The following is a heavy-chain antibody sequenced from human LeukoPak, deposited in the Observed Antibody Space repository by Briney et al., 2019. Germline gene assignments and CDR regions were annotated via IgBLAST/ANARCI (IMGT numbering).Heavy chain of an antibody. D-gene: IGHD6-19*01. Sequence: GSLRLSCAASGFTFSTYMMHWVRQAPGKGLECVAFISDDGFNKDYIDSVNGRFTVSRDNSQNTMYLQMNSLRIEDTAVYYCARSSSGWQHTPHFDYWGQGTLVTVSS. J-gene: IGHJ4*02. V-gene: IGHV3-30*14. CDR3: ARSSSGWQHTPHFDY. CDR2: ISDDGFNK. CDR1: GFTFSTYM.